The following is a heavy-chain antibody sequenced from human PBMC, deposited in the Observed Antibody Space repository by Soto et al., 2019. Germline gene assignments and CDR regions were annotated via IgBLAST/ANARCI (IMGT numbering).Heavy chain of an antibody. Sequence: EVQLVESGGGLVKPGGSLRLSCAASGFTFSNAWMKWVRQAPGKGLEWVGRIKSERDGGTTDHAATVKGRFTIARDDSKNTLELEMKSLSAEDTAVYYCCRGDGTSWGQGTLVTVSS. CDR2: IKSERDGGTT. J-gene: IGHJ4*02. D-gene: IGHD4-17*01. V-gene: IGHV3-15*07. CDR3: CRGDGTS. CDR1: GFTFSNAW.